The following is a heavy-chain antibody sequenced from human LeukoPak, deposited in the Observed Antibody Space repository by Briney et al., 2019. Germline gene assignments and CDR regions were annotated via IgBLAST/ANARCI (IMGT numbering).Heavy chain of an antibody. CDR3: ARDDSSGYPPRGFDI. J-gene: IGHJ3*02. CDR2: IIPIFGTA. V-gene: IGHV1-69*05. D-gene: IGHD3-22*01. Sequence: ASVKVSCKASGGTFSSYAISWVRQAPGRGLEWMGGIIPIFGTANYAQKFQGRVTITTDESTSTAYMELSSLRSEDTAVYYCARDDSSGYPPRGFDIWGQGTMVTVSS. CDR1: GGTFSSYA.